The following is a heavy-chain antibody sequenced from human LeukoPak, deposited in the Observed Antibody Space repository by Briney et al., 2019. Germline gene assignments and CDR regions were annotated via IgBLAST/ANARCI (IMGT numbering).Heavy chain of an antibody. V-gene: IGHV3-11*01. J-gene: IGHJ3*02. CDR2: ISSSGSAM. Sequence: PGGSLRLSCGASGFTFSDYYMSWIRQAPGKGVEWISYISSSGSAMYYADSVKGRFTISRDNAKISLYLQMNSLRAEDTAMYYCARDVGYRYAQMFFDIWGQGTMVTVSS. CDR1: GFTFSDYY. CDR3: ARDVGYRYAQMFFDI. D-gene: IGHD5-18*01.